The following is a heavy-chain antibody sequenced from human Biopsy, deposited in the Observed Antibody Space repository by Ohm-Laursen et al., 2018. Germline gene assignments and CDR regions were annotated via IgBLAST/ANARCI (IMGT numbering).Heavy chain of an antibody. J-gene: IGHJ6*02. V-gene: IGHV1-18*01. CDR3: ASSNSGTYDV. CDR1: GYSFSNYG. CDR2: ISDYSGKT. D-gene: IGHD1-26*01. Sequence: ASVKVSCKASGYSFSNYGISWVRQAPGQGLEWMGWISDYSGKTNYAQKFQGRVAITADESTSTAYMELSSLRSEDTAVYYCASSNSGTYDVWGQGTTVTVSS.